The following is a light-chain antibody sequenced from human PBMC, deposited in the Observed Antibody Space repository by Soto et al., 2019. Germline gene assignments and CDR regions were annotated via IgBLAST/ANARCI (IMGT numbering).Light chain of an antibody. V-gene: IGKV3-20*01. CDR1: QSVSSSY. CDR2: GAS. CDR3: QQYGSSPLT. Sequence: EIVLTQSPSTLSLSPGRRSTLPCRASQSVSSSYLAWYQQKPGQAPRLXIYGASSRATGIPDRFSGSGYGTDFNLTISRLETEDFAVYYCQQYGSSPLTFGGGTKVDIK. J-gene: IGKJ4*01.